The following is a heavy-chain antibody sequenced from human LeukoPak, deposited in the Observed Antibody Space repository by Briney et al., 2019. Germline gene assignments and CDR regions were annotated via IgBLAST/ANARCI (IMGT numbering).Heavy chain of an antibody. V-gene: IGHV3-23*01. J-gene: IGHJ5*02. Sequence: PGGSLRLSCAASGFTFSTYALSWVRQAPGKGLECVSAISGSGGSTYSADSLKGRFTISRDNSKNTLYLQIDSLRADDTAVYYCARDAAMVRGVIWSGKFDPWGQGTLVTVSS. CDR1: GFTFSTYA. D-gene: IGHD3-10*01. CDR2: ISGSGGST. CDR3: ARDAAMVRGVIWSGKFDP.